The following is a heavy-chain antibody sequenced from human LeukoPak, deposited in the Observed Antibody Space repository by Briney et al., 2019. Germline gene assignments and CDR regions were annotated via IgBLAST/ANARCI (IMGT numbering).Heavy chain of an antibody. Sequence: SQTLSLTCTVSGGSISSGDYYWSWIRQPPGKGLEWIGYIYYSGSTYYNPSLKSRVTISVDTSKNQFSLKLSSVTAADTAVYYCARLWGGGTEYYYGSGLDPWGQGTLVTVSS. CDR2: IYYSGST. CDR1: GGSISSGDYY. J-gene: IGHJ5*02. D-gene: IGHD3-10*01. CDR3: ARLWGGGTEYYYGSGLDP. V-gene: IGHV4-30-4*01.